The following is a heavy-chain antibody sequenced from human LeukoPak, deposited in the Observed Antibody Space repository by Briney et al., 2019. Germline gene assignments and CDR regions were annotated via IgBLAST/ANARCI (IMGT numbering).Heavy chain of an antibody. CDR3: AIVGLRHTFDY. D-gene: IGHD5-12*01. Sequence: ASVKVSCKASGYTFTNYFMHWVRQAPGQGLEWMGIINPSAGSTTYAQKFQGRLTLTRDMSTSTVYMDLSSLRSEDTVIYYFAIVGLRHTFDYWGQGTLVTVS. V-gene: IGHV1-46*01. CDR1: GYTFTNYF. J-gene: IGHJ4*02. CDR2: INPSAGST.